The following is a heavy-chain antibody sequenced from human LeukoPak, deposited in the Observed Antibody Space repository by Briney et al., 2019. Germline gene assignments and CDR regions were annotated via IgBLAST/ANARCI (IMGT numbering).Heavy chain of an antibody. Sequence: PSETLSLTCTVSGGSISSSSYYWGWIRQPPGKGLEWIGSIYYSGSTYYNPSLKSRVTISVDTSKNQFSLKLSSVTAADTAVYYCARGSYSGADYWGQGTLVTVSS. D-gene: IGHD6-25*01. CDR1: GGSISSSSYY. CDR2: IYYSGST. V-gene: IGHV4-39*01. J-gene: IGHJ4*02. CDR3: ARGSYSGADY.